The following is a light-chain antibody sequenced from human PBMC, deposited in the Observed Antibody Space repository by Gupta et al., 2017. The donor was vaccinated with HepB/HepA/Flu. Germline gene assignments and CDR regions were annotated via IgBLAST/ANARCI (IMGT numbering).Light chain of an antibody. CDR1: NIGSRS. CDR2: DGG. J-gene: IGLJ3*02. V-gene: IGLV3-21*03. CDR3: QVWDRNSDRV. Sequence: SYVLTLSPAASVAPGKTACITCGRNNIGSRSVHWYQQKPGQAPVLVVYDGGDRPAGIPDRFSGSNSGNTATLTISRVEAEDEDDYCCQVWDRNSDRVFGGGTKLTVL.